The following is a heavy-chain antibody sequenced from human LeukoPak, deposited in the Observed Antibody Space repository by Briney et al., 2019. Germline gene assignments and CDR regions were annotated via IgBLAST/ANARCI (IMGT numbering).Heavy chain of an antibody. J-gene: IGHJ4*02. Sequence: PSETLSLTCTVSGGSISSYYWSWIRQPPGKGLEWIGYIYYSGSTNYNPSLKSQVTISVDTSKNQFSLKLSSVTAADTAVYYCARFQYSSGWYYIDYFDYWGQGTLVTVSS. CDR2: IYYSGST. D-gene: IGHD6-19*01. CDR3: ARFQYSSGWYYIDYFDY. CDR1: GGSISSYY. V-gene: IGHV4-59*01.